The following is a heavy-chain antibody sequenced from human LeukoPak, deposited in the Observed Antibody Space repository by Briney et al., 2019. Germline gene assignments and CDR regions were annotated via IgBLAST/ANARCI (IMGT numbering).Heavy chain of an antibody. CDR3: ARGIVLLDY. V-gene: IGHV1-69*04. J-gene: IGHJ4*02. Sequence: GASVKVSCKASGGTFSSYAISWVRQAPGQGLEWMGRIIPILGIANYAQKFQGRVTITTDKSTSTAYMELSSLRSEDKAVYYCARGIVLLDYWGQGTLVTVSS. CDR1: GGTFSSYA. CDR2: IIPILGIA. D-gene: IGHD2/OR15-2a*01.